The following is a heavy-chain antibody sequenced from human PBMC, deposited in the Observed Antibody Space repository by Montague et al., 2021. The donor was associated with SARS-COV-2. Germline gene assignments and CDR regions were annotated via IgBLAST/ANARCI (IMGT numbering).Heavy chain of an antibody. CDR1: GGSFSGNY. CDR3: ARGLPVTTLFYYFGMDV. Sequence: SETLSLTCAVYGGSFSGNYWSWIRQPPGKGLEWIGEINHYGSTNYNPSLRSLVTMSVDTSKNQFSLKLSSVTAADTAVYYCARGLPVTTLFYYFGMDVWGQGTRVTVSS. CDR2: INHYGST. J-gene: IGHJ6*02. V-gene: IGHV4-34*01. D-gene: IGHD4-11*01.